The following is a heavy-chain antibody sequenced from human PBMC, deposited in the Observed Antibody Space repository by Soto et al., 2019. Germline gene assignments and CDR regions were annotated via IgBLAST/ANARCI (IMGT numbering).Heavy chain of an antibody. CDR2: INPNGGST. D-gene: IGHD2-15*01. CDR3: ARAGYFSGGTCFPGNCDY. V-gene: IGHV1-46*01. J-gene: IGHJ4*02. Sequence: QVQLVQSGAEVKRPGASVKVSCKASGYTFTTYYMNWVRQAPGQGLEWLGIINPNGGSTTNAQKVQGIVTMTRDTSTSTVYLELSSLRSEHTAVYYCARAGYFSGGTCFPGNCDYWGQGTLVTVSA. CDR1: GYTFTTYY.